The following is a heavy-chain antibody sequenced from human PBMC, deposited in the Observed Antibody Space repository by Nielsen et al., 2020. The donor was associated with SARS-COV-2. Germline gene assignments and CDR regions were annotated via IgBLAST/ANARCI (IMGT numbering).Heavy chain of an antibody. J-gene: IGHJ4*02. CDR3: ARGNGWGSYFDY. D-gene: IGHD7-27*01. V-gene: IGHV3-30-3*01. Sequence: GESLKISCAASGFTFSSYAMHWVRQAPGKGLEWVAVISYDGSNKYYADSVKGRFTISRDNSKSTLYLQMNSLRAEDTAVYYCARGNGWGSYFDYWGQGTLVTVSS. CDR1: GFTFSSYA. CDR2: ISYDGSNK.